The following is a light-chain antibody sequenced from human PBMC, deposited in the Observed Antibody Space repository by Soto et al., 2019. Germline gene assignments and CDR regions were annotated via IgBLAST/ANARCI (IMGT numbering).Light chain of an antibody. Sequence: IVLTQSPATLSLSPGKRATLSCRASQSFTGTSLAWYQHKPGQPPRLLIYDASNRATGVPARFSGSGSGTDFTLTISSLEPEDFAVYYCQQRSNWPSLTFGGGTKLEIK. CDR2: DAS. V-gene: IGKV3-11*01. J-gene: IGKJ4*01. CDR1: QSFTGTS. CDR3: QQRSNWPSLT.